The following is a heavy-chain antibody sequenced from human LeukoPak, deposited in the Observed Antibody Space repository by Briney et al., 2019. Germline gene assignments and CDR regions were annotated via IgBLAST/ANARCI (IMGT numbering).Heavy chain of an antibody. J-gene: IGHJ3*01. CDR1: GGSISSYY. CDR3: ARRAYDILTGYLDAFDV. Sequence: SETLSLTCTVSGGSISSYYWSWIRQPPGKGLEWIGYIYYSGSTNYNPSLKSRVTISVDTSKNQFSLKLSSVTAADTAVYYCARRAYDILTGYLDAFDVWGQGTTVTVSS. CDR2: IYYSGST. V-gene: IGHV4-59*08. D-gene: IGHD3-9*01.